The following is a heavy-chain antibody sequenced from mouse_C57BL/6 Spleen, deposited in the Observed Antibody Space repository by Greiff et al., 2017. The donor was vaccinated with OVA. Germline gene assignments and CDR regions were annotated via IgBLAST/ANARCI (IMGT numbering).Heavy chain of an antibody. CDR3: ARSGYYYGSSWYFDV. J-gene: IGHJ1*03. CDR1: GYTFTDYY. CDR2: IFPGSGST. V-gene: IGHV1-75*01. Sequence: QVHVKQSGPELVKPGASVKISCKASGYTFTDYYINWVKQRPGQGLEWIGWIFPGSGSTYYNEKFKGKATLTVDKSSSTAYMLLSSLTSEDSAVYFCARSGYYYGSSWYFDVWGTGTTVTVSS. D-gene: IGHD1-1*01.